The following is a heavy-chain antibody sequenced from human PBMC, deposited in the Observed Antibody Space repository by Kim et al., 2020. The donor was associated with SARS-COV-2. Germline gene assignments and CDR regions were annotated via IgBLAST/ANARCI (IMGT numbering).Heavy chain of an antibody. D-gene: IGHD2-2*03. CDR2: ISYDGSNK. CDR1: GFTFSSYG. CDR3: AKASGYCSSTSCYGWGKYYYGMDV. V-gene: IGHV3-30*18. J-gene: IGHJ6*02. Sequence: GGSLRLSCAASGFTFSSYGMHWVRQAPGKGLEWVAVISYDGSNKYYADSVKGRFTISRDNSKNTLYLQMNSLRAEDTAVYYCAKASGYCSSTSCYGWGKYYYGMDVWGQGTTVTVSS.